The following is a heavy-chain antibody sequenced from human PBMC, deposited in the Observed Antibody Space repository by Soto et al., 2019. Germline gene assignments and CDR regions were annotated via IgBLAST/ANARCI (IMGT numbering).Heavy chain of an antibody. J-gene: IGHJ5*02. CDR3: ARGYGLRFLEWLAEYNWFDP. CDR1: GFTFSSYS. V-gene: IGHV3-48*02. Sequence: LRLSCAASGFTFSSYSMNWVRQAPGKGLEWVSYISSSSSTIYYADSVKGRFTISRDNAKNSLYLQMNSLRDEDTAVYYCARGYGLRFLEWLAEYNWFDPWGQGTLVTVSS. CDR2: ISSSSSTI. D-gene: IGHD3-3*01.